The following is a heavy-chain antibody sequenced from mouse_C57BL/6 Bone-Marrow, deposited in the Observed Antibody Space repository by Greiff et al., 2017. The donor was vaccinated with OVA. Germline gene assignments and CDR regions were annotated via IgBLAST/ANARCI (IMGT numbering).Heavy chain of an antibody. CDR1: GFTFSSYA. D-gene: IGHD2-3*01. CDR2: ISDGGSYT. V-gene: IGHV5-4*03. J-gene: IGHJ2*01. CDR3: ARGYDYLDY. Sequence: EVKLMESGGGLVKPGGSLKLSCAASGFTFSSYAMSWVRQTPEKRLEWVATISDGGSYTYYPDNVKGRFTISRDNAKNNLYLQMSHLKSEDTAMYYCARGYDYLDYWGQGTTLTVSS.